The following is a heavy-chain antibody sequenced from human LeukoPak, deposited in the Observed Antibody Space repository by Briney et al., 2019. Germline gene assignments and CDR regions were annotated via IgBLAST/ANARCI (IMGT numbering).Heavy chain of an antibody. CDR3: ARGSYYDSSGYPYYYYYYMDV. J-gene: IGHJ6*03. D-gene: IGHD3-22*01. V-gene: IGHV4-39*07. CDR2: IYYSGST. Sequence: PSETLSLTCTVSGGSIGSSSYYWGWIRQPPGKGLEWIGSIYYSGSTYYNPSLKGRVTISVDTSKNQFSLKLSSVTAADTAVYYCARGSYYDSSGYPYYYYYYMDVWGKGTTVTVSS. CDR1: GGSIGSSSYY.